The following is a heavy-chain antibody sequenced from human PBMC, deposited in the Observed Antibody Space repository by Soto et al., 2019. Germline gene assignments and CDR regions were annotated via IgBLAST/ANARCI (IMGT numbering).Heavy chain of an antibody. CDR2: MNPNSGNT. CDR3: FMITFGGVISGAFDI. V-gene: IGHV1-8*01. D-gene: IGHD3-16*01. J-gene: IGHJ3*02. CDR1: GYTFTSYD. Sequence: QVQLVQSGAEVKKPGASVKVSCKASGYTFTSYDINWVRQATGQGLEWMGWMNPNSGNTGYAQKFQGIVTMNRNTSISTAYMELSSLRSEDTAVYYCFMITFGGVISGAFDIWGQGTMVTVSS.